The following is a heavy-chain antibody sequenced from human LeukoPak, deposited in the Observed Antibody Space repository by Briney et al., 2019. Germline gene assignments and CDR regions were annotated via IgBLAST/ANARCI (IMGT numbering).Heavy chain of an antibody. Sequence: SETLSLTCTVSGGSISSSTYYWGWIRQPPGKGLEWIGSIYYSGSTYYNPSLKSRVTISVDTSKIQFSLKLNSVTAADTAVYYCARVVRPRGYSYGTPRDYWGQGTLVTVSS. D-gene: IGHD5-18*01. CDR2: IYYSGST. J-gene: IGHJ4*02. CDR3: ARVVRPRGYSYGTPRDY. CDR1: GGSISSSTYY. V-gene: IGHV4-39*07.